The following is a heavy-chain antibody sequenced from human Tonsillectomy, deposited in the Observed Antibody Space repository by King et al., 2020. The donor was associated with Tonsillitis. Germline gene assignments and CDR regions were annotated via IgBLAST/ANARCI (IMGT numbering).Heavy chain of an antibody. D-gene: IGHD3-10*01. V-gene: IGHV3-48*03. CDR3: ARDWPEVGGDYSDI. Sequence: VQLVESGGGLVQPGGSLRLSCAASGFTFSSYEMNWVRQAPGKGLEWISYISSSGSTIYYADSVKGRFTISRDNAKNSLYLQMNSLRAEDTAVYYCARDWPEVGGDYSDIWGQGTMVTVSS. J-gene: IGHJ3*02. CDR1: GFTFSSYE. CDR2: ISSSGSTI.